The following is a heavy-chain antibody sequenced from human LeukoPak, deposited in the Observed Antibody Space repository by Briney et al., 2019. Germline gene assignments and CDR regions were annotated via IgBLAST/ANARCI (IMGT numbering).Heavy chain of an antibody. V-gene: IGHV3-43*02. Sequence: VGSLRLSCAASGFSFDDYAMHWVRQAPGKGLEWVSLISGDGGTTYYAVSVKGRFTISRDNSKKSLYLQMNSLRTEDTALYYCAKGGDRIWDAFDIWGQGTRVTVSS. CDR3: AKGGDRIWDAFDI. CDR1: GFSFDDYA. J-gene: IGHJ3*02. CDR2: ISGDGGTT. D-gene: IGHD2-21*01.